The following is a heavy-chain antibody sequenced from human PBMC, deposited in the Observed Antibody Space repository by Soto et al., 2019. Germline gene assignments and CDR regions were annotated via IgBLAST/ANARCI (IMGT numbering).Heavy chain of an antibody. CDR1: GYTFTSYD. V-gene: IGHV1-8*01. CDR3: ARRAETNGWNGFGADKYYFDF. CDR2: MNPSTGNS. D-gene: IGHD1-1*01. Sequence: ASVKVSCKASGYTFTSYDIYWVRRATGQGLEWMGWMNPSTGNSGYAQKFQGRVTMTSDTSISTAHMELSSLRSEDTAVYYCARRAETNGWNGFGADKYYFDFWGQGTLVPVSS. J-gene: IGHJ4*02.